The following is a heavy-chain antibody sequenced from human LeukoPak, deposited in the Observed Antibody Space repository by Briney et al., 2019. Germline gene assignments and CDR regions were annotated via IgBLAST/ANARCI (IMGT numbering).Heavy chain of an antibody. CDR3: ARGLHDRSWYGAH. CDR1: GFTFSSYS. V-gene: IGHV3-30*03. D-gene: IGHD6-13*01. J-gene: IGHJ4*02. Sequence: GGSLRLSCAASGFTFSSYSLNWVRQAPGKGLEWVALLPPDGSYQYYADSLKGRFTISRDNFKNALNLQMNSLRLEDTAVYYCARGLHDRSWYGAHWGQGTLLSVSS. CDR2: LPPDGSYQ.